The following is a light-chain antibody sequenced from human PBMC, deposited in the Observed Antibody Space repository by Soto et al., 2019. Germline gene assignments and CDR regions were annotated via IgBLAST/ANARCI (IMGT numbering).Light chain of an antibody. CDR1: SSNIGAGYD. Sequence: QSVLTQPPSVSGAPGQRVTISCTGSSSNIGAGYDVHWYQQLPGTAPKLLIYGNSNRPSGVPDRFSGSKSGTSASLAITGLQDEDEADYYCQSYDSSLSVYVFGTGIKLTVL. V-gene: IGLV1-40*01. CDR3: QSYDSSLSVYV. J-gene: IGLJ1*01. CDR2: GNS.